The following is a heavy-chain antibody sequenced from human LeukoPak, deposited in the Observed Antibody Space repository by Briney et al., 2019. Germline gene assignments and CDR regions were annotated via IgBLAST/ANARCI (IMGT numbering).Heavy chain of an antibody. CDR3: TRYLSGGFDS. J-gene: IGHJ4*02. V-gene: IGHV3-74*01. D-gene: IGHD2-15*01. Sequence: VGSLRLSCVGSGFTFSSYWMLWVRQAPGKGLVWVSRINTDGSTTSYADSVKGRFTFSRDDAKNTLYLQMNSLRAEDTAVYYCTRYLSGGFDSWGQGTLVTVSS. CDR2: INTDGSTT. CDR1: GFTFSSYW.